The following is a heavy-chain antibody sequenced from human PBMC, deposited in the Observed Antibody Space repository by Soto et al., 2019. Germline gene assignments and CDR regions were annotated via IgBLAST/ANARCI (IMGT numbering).Heavy chain of an antibody. CDR2: ISGSGGST. J-gene: IGHJ4*02. D-gene: IGHD3-9*01. V-gene: IGHV3-23*01. CDR1: GFTFSSYA. CDR3: AKDRSVLRYFDWLFDY. Sequence: EVQLLESGGGLVQPGGSLRLSCAASGFTFSSYAMSWVRQAPGKGLEWVSAISGSGGSTYYADSVKGRFTISRDNSKNTLYLQMNSLRAEDTAVYYCAKDRSVLRYFDWLFDYWGQGTLVTVSS.